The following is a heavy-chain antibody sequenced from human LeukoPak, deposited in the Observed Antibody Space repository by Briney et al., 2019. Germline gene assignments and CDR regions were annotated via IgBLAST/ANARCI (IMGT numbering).Heavy chain of an antibody. CDR1: GYTFTGYY. D-gene: IGHD1-7*01. CDR3: ARSPRGSGWNYVREFDY. J-gene: IGHJ4*02. Sequence: ASVKVSCKASGYTFTGYYMHWVRQAPGQGLEWMGWINPNSGGTNYAQKFQGRVTMTRDTSISTAYMELSRLRSDDTAVYYCARSPRGSGWNYVREFDYWGQGTLVTVSS. CDR2: INPNSGGT. V-gene: IGHV1-2*02.